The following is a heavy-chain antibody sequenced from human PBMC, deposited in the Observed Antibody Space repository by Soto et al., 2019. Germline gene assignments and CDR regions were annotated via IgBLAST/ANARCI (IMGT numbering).Heavy chain of an antibody. V-gene: IGHV1-69*13. CDR1: GGTFSSYA. J-gene: IGHJ6*02. CDR2: IIPIFGTA. CDR3: ARAHITIPGLYYYYGMDV. D-gene: IGHD2-21*01. Sequence: GASVKVSCKASGGTFSSYAISWARQAPGQGLEWMGGIIPIFGTANYAQKFQGRVTITADESTSTAYMELSSLRSEDTAVYYCARAHITIPGLYYYYGMDVWGQGTTVTVSS.